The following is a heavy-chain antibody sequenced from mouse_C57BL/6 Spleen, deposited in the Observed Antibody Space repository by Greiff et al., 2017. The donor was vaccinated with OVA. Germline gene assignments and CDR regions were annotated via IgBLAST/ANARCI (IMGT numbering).Heavy chain of an antibody. Sequence: EVHLVESEGGLVQPGSSMKLSCTASGFTFSDYYMAWVRQVPEKGLEWVANINYDGSSTYYLDSLKSRFIISRDNAKNILYLQMSSLKSEDTATYYCAREGRNGLFDYWGQGTTLTVSS. CDR3: AREGRNGLFDY. CDR2: INYDGSST. J-gene: IGHJ2*01. CDR1: GFTFSDYY. V-gene: IGHV5-16*01. D-gene: IGHD1-2*01.